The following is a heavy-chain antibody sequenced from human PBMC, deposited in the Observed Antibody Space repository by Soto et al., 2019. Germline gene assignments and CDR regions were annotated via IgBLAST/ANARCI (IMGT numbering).Heavy chain of an antibody. J-gene: IGHJ4*02. D-gene: IGHD6-6*01. CDR1: GGSISSSSYY. CDR3: ARRGKYSSSMDY. CDR2: IYYSGST. Sequence: QLQLQESGPGLEKPSETLSLTCTVSGGSISSSSYYWGWIRQPPGKGLEWIGSIYYSGSTYYNPSLKSRVTISVDTSKNQFSLKLSSVTAADTAVYYCARRGKYSSSMDYWGQGTLVTVSS. V-gene: IGHV4-39*01.